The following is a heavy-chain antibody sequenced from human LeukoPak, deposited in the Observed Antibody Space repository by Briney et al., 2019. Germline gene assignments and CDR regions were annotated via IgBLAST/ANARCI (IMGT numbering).Heavy chain of an antibody. CDR1: GFTFSSYT. CDR3: ASDIVATSGDF. D-gene: IGHD5-12*01. CDR2: ITGSSFDI. V-gene: IGHV3-21*04. Sequence: GGSLRLSCAASGFTFSSYTMNWVRQAPGKGLEWVSLITGSSFDIYYADSVKGRFTISRDNAKNSLYLQMNSLRVEDTATYYCASDIVATSGDFWGQGTLVSVSS. J-gene: IGHJ4*02.